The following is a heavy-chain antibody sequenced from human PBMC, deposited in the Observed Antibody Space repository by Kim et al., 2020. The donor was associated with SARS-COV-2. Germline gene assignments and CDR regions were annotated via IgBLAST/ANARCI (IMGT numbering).Heavy chain of an antibody. CDR1: GYSFTSYW. V-gene: IGHV5-51*01. D-gene: IGHD1-26*01. J-gene: IGHJ3*02. CDR3: ARLRYSGSYWNGAFDI. CDR2: MYPGDSDT. Sequence: GESLKISCKGSGYSFTSYWIGWLRQMPGKGLEWMGIMYPGDSDTRYSPSFQGQVTISADKSISTAYLQWSSLKASDTAMYYCARLRYSGSYWNGAFDIWGQGTMVTVSS.